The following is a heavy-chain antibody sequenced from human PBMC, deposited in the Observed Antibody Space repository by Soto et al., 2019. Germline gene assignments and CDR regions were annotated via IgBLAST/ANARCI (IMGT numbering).Heavy chain of an antibody. CDR3: ASGDYGDYRAYFYYGLDV. V-gene: IGHV1-69*01. D-gene: IGHD4-17*01. Sequence: QVHLVQSGAEVKKPGSSVRVSCKASGGTFSTFAISWVRQAPGQGLQWMGGIIPIFDTPNYAQNFQGRVTITADESTSTAYLVLSGLRSEDTAVYYCASGDYGDYRAYFYYGLDVWGQGTTVTVPS. CDR1: GGTFSTFA. CDR2: IIPIFDTP. J-gene: IGHJ6*02.